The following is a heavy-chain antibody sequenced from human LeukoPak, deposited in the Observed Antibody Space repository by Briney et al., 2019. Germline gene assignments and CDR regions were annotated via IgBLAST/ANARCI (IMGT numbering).Heavy chain of an antibody. CDR3: VRSITMFQY. Sequence: PGESLRLSCVASGFTFEEYGMSWVRQAPGKGLEWVSGISLNGGATGYADSVKGRFTISRGNAKNSLYLQMNSLRAEDTALYYCVRSITMFQYWGQGTLVTVSS. J-gene: IGHJ1*01. CDR1: GFTFEEYG. V-gene: IGHV3-20*04. D-gene: IGHD3-10*01. CDR2: ISLNGGAT.